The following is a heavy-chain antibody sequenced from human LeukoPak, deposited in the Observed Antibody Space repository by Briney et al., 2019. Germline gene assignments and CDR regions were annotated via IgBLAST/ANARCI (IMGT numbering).Heavy chain of an antibody. CDR3: ARDHREVGFDY. Sequence: GGSLRLSCAASGFTFSSYWMHWVRHAPGKGLVWVSHIKSDGSGTRYADSVKGRFTISRDNAKNTLHLQMNSLRVEDTAVYYCARDHREVGFDYWGQGTPVTVSS. D-gene: IGHD5-24*01. CDR2: IKSDGSGT. V-gene: IGHV3-74*01. CDR1: GFTFSSYW. J-gene: IGHJ4*02.